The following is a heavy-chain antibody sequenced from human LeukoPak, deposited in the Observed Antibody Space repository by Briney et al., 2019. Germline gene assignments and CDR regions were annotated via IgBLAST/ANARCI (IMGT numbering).Heavy chain of an antibody. CDR1: GLTFSSYS. V-gene: IGHV3-21*01. D-gene: IGHD4-17*01. CDR2: ISSSSSYI. CDR3: ARDYGYGDGY. J-gene: IGHJ4*02. Sequence: GGSLRLFCAASGLTFSSYSMNWVRQAPGTGLEWVSSISSSSSYIYYADSVKGRFTISRDNAKNSLYLQMNSLRAEDTAVYYCARDYGYGDGYWGQGTLVTVSS.